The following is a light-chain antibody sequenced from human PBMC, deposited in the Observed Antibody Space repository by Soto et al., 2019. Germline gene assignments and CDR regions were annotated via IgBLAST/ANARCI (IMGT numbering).Light chain of an antibody. J-gene: IGKJ4*01. CDR2: VAS. CDR1: QNVRNNY. V-gene: IGKV3-20*01. Sequence: EVVLTQSPGTLSLSPGERATLSCRASQNVRNNYLSWYQHKTGQAPRLLIYVASTRATGVPDMFSGSGSGTDFTLTITRLEPEDSAVYCCQQFCGAPRLSFGGGTKVAI. CDR3: QQFCGAPRLS.